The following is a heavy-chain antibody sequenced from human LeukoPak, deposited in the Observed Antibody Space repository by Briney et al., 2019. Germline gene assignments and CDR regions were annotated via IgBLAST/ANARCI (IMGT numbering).Heavy chain of an antibody. CDR1: GGSISSDNFY. Sequence: SQTLSLTCTVSGGSISSDNFYWSWIRQPPGKGLEWIGYIYYSGSTYYNPSLKSRITISVDTSKNQFSLKVSSVTAADTAVYFCVREYSSSWSYYFDYWGQGTPVTVSS. J-gene: IGHJ4*02. V-gene: IGHV4-30-4*01. CDR2: IYYSGST. D-gene: IGHD6-13*01. CDR3: VREYSSSWSYYFDY.